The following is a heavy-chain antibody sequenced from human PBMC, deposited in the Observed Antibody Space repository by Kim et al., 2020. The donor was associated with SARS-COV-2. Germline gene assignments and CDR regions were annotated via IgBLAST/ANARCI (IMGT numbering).Heavy chain of an antibody. V-gene: IGHV1-69*01. CDR3: ASWTTPADYYYGMDV. J-gene: IGHJ6*02. Sequence: QKCQGRVTITADESTSTAYMELSSLRSEDTAVYYCASWTTPADYYYGMDVWGQGTTVTVSS. D-gene: IGHD4-17*01.